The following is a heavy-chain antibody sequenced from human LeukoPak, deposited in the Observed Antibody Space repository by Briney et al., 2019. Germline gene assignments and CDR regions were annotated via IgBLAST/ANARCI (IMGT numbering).Heavy chain of an antibody. Sequence: ASVKVSCKASGYTFTSYGISWVRQAPGQGLEWMGWISAYNGNTNYAQKLQGRVTMTTDTSTSTAYMELRSLRSDDTAVYYCARDPGRRIAAAAPYYFDYWGQGTLVTVSS. V-gene: IGHV1-18*01. J-gene: IGHJ4*02. CDR2: ISAYNGNT. CDR3: ARDPGRRIAAAAPYYFDY. CDR1: GYTFTSYG. D-gene: IGHD6-13*01.